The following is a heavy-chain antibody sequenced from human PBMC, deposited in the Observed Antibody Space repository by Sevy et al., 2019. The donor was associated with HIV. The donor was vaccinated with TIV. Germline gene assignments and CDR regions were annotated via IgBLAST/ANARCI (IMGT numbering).Heavy chain of an antibody. CDR3: AREGGYCSSTSCIPDYYYGMDV. D-gene: IGHD2-2*01. Sequence: GSLRLSCAASGFTFSSYSMNWVRQAPGKGLEWVSSISSSSSYIYYADSVKGRFTISRDNAKNSLYLQMNSLRAEDTAVYYCAREGGYCSSTSCIPDYYYGMDVWGQGTTVTVSS. J-gene: IGHJ6*02. V-gene: IGHV3-21*01. CDR1: GFTFSSYS. CDR2: ISSSSSYI.